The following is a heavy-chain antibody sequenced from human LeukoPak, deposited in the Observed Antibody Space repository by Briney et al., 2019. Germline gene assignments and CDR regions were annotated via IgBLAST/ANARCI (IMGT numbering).Heavy chain of an antibody. D-gene: IGHD4-17*01. Sequence: SETLSLTCAVSADSFSSHYWTWIQQSPGKGLEWIGYISYIGSTNYNPSLKSRVTISIDTSKNQFSLKLRSVTAADTAVYYCARDLVTVTKGFDIWGQGTMVSVSS. CDR2: ISYIGST. V-gene: IGHV4-59*11. CDR1: ADSFSSHY. CDR3: ARDLVTVTKGFDI. J-gene: IGHJ3*02.